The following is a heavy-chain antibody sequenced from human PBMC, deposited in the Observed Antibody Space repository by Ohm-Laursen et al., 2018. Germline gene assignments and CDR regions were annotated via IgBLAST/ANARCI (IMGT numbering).Heavy chain of an antibody. V-gene: IGHV3-30*18. D-gene: IGHD2-15*01. CDR3: AKGVVDCSGGTCYIDY. CDR2: ISYDGSKE. J-gene: IGHJ4*02. Sequence: SLRLSCTASGFTFSTYGMHWVRQAPGKGLEWVSVISYDGSKEYYADSVKGRFTISRDNSKNTLYLQMNSLRAEDTAVYYCAKGVVDCSGGTCYIDYWGQGTLVTVSS. CDR1: GFTFSTYG.